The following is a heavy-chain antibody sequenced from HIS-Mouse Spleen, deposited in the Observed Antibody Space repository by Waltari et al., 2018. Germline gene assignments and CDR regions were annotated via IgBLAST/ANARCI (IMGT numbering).Heavy chain of an antibody. V-gene: IGHV4-39*07. Sequence: QLQLQESGPGLVKPSETLSLTCTVSGGSISSSSYYWGWIRQPPGKGLEWIGSIYYSGSTYYHPSLKSRVTISVDTSTNQFSLRLSSVTAADTAVYYCARGDAGYYYYYGMDVWGQGTTVTVSS. CDR1: GGSISSSSYY. CDR3: ARGDAGYYYYYGMDV. D-gene: IGHD2-8*01. J-gene: IGHJ6*02. CDR2: IYYSGST.